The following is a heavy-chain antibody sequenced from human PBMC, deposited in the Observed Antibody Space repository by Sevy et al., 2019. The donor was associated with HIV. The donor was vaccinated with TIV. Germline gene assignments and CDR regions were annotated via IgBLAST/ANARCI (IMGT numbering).Heavy chain of an antibody. CDR1: GFTFSSYG. V-gene: IGHV3-30*03. J-gene: IGHJ6*02. CDR3: ARATKASYYYGSGSYFRTYYYYGMDV. CDR2: ISYDGSNK. Sequence: GGSLRLSCAASGFTFSSYGMHWVRQAPGKGLEWVAVISYDGSNKYYADSVKGRFTISRDNSKNTLDLQMNSLRAEDTAVYYCARATKASYYYGSGSYFRTYYYYGMDVWGQGTTVTVSS. D-gene: IGHD3-10*01.